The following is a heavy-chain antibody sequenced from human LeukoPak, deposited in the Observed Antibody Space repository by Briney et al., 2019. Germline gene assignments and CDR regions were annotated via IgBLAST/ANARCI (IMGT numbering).Heavy chain of an antibody. CDR2: ISAHNGNT. CDR1: GYTFTTYG. J-gene: IGHJ4*02. Sequence: ASVKVTCKTSGYTFTTYGISWVRQAPGQRREGMGGISAHNGNTNYAQTLQRRVTMTTDTSTSTADMEQSGRRSGDAAVYYCASGGDYDVWGGYYPFDYWGQGTLVTVSS. V-gene: IGHV1-18*01. D-gene: IGHD3-3*01. CDR3: ASGGDYDVWGGYYPFDY.